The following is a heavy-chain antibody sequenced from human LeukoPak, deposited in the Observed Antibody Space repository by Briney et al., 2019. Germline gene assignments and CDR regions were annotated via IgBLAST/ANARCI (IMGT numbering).Heavy chain of an antibody. J-gene: IGHJ4*02. Sequence: SETLSLTCTVSGGSISSYYWSWIRQPPGKGLEWIGYIYYSGSTNYNPSLKSRVTISVDTSKNQFSLKLSSVTAADTAVYYCARDAPYYYGSGSYYNSGQIGYWGQGTLVTVSS. CDR3: ARDAPYYYGSGSYYNSGQIGY. CDR1: GGSISSYY. CDR2: IYYSGST. V-gene: IGHV4-59*01. D-gene: IGHD3-10*01.